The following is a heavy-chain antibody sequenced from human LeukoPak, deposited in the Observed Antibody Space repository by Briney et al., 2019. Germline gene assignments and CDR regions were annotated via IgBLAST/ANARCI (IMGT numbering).Heavy chain of an antibody. D-gene: IGHD3-3*01. CDR2: ISYDGSNK. Sequence: PGGSLRLSCAASGFTVSSNYMSWVRQAPGKGLEWVAVISYDGSNKYYADSVKGRFTISRDNSKNSLYLQMNSLRAEDTAVYYCARDLEEAAPHDFPDYWGQGTLVTVSS. CDR3: ARDLEEAAPHDFPDY. CDR1: GFTVSSNY. J-gene: IGHJ4*02. V-gene: IGHV3-30-3*01.